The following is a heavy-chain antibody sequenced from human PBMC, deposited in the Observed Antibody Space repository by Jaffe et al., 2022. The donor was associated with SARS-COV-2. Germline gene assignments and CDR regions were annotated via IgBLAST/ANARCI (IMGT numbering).Heavy chain of an antibody. D-gene: IGHD3-10*01. J-gene: IGHJ4*02. Sequence: EVQLVESGGGLVEPGGSLRVSCAASGLSFSTAWMSWVRQAPGKGLEWVGRIKSNADGGTTDYAASVKGRFTISRDDSKDTLYLQMNSLRTEDTAVYYCTTARELDYWGQGTLVTVSS. CDR2: IKSNADGGTT. CDR1: GLSFSTAW. CDR3: TTARELDY. V-gene: IGHV3-15*01.